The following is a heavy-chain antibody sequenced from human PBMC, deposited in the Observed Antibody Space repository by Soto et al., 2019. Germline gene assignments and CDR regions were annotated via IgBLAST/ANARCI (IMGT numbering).Heavy chain of an antibody. CDR2: IFYTGST. CDR1: GGTINSGDYF. CDR3: ARVKYTLYRHYYFDY. Sequence: PSETLSLTCSVSGGTINSGDYFWSWIRQPPGKGLEWIGSIFYTGSTYYSPSLKSRASMSMDTSKKLFSLRLRSLTAADTAVYFCARVKYTLYRHYYFDYWGQGTPVTVYS. J-gene: IGHJ4*02. D-gene: IGHD3-16*01. V-gene: IGHV4-30-4*01.